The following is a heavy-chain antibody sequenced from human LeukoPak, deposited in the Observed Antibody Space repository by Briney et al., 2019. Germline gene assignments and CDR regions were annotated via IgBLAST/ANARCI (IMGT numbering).Heavy chain of an antibody. J-gene: IGHJ5*02. D-gene: IGHD6-13*01. CDR1: GFTFSTYT. CDR3: ARDQARIAAANDWFDL. CDR2: ISSSSGTI. V-gene: IGHV3-48*04. Sequence: PGGSLRLSCAASGFTFSTYTMIWVRQAPGKGLEWIAYISSSSGTIHYADSVKGRFTISRDNAKNSLYLQMNSLRAEDTAVYYCARDQARIAAANDWFDLWGQGTLVTVSS.